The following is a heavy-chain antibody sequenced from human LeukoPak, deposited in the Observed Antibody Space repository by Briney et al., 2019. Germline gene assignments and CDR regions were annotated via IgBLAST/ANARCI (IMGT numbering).Heavy chain of an antibody. CDR1: GGSISSSSYY. V-gene: IGHV4-39*07. CDR2: IYYSGST. CDR3: AREDHAHIYYGSGIADY. D-gene: IGHD3-10*01. Sequence: PSETLSLTCTVSGGSISSSSYYWGWFRQPPGKGLEWIGSIYYSGSTYYNPSLKSRVTISVDTSKNQFSLKLSSVTAADTAVYYCAREDHAHIYYGSGIADYWGQGTLVTVSS. J-gene: IGHJ4*02.